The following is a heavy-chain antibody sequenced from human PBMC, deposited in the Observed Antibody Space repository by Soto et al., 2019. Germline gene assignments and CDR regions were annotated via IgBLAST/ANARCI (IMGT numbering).Heavy chain of an antibody. Sequence: PGGSLRLSCAASGFTFSSYGMHWVRQAPGKGLEWVAVIWYDGSNKYYADSVKGRFTISRDNSKNTLYLQMNSLRAEDTAVYYCARASFSGYDLTHAFDIWGQGTMVTVSS. V-gene: IGHV3-33*01. CDR1: GFTFSSYG. D-gene: IGHD5-12*01. CDR2: IWYDGSNK. J-gene: IGHJ3*02. CDR3: ARASFSGYDLTHAFDI.